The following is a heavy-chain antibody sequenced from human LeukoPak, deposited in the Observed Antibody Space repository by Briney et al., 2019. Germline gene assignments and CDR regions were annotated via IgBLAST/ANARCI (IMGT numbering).Heavy chain of an antibody. CDR3: ARESGSVTSEVDFDY. CDR2: IRQDGSQK. CDR1: GFTVSSYW. V-gene: IGHV3-7*01. Sequence: GGSLRLSCAAAGFTVSSYWMSWVRQAPGKGLEWVATIRQDGSQKYYVDSVEGRFTISRDNANNSLYLQMNSLRAEDTAVYYCARESGSVTSEVDFDYWGQGTLVTVSS. D-gene: IGHD4-17*01. J-gene: IGHJ4*02.